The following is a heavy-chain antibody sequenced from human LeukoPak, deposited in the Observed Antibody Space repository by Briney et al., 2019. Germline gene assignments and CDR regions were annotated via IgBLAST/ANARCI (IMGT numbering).Heavy chain of an antibody. CDR1: EFTFSAYW. CDR2: IRGDGSMT. D-gene: IGHD6-25*01. V-gene: IGHV3-74*01. CDR3: ARENLAAAADY. J-gene: IGHJ4*02. Sequence: GGSLRLSCAASEFTFSAYWMHWVRQAPGKGLVWVSRIRGDGSMTNYADSVKGRLTISRDNAKNTLYLQMNSLRLEDTAVYYSARENLAAAADYWGQGTVVTVSS.